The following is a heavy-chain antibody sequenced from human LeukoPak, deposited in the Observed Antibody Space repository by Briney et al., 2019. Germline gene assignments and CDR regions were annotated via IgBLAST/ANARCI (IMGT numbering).Heavy chain of an antibody. CDR2: IYNSEDT. D-gene: IGHD6-19*01. J-gene: IGHJ2*01. CDR3: ARFYSGPSGWFVLWYFDL. Sequence: SETLSLTCTVSGGSVSSYYWSWIRQPPGKGLEWIGYIYNSEDTKYNSSLESRVTMSVDTSKNRFFLKLSSVTAADTAVYYCARFYSGPSGWFVLWYFDLWGRGTLVTVSS. V-gene: IGHV4-4*09. CDR1: GGSVSSYY.